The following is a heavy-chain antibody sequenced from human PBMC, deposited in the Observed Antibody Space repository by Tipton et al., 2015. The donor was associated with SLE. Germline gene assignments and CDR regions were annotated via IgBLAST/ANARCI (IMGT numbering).Heavy chain of an antibody. D-gene: IGHD3-22*01. CDR3: ARHGRMIVAGGY. Sequence: TLSLTCTVPGGSISSSSYYWGWIRQPPGKGLEWIGSIYYSGSTYSNPSLKSRVTISVDTSKNQFSRKLSSVTAADPAVYYCARHGRMIVAGGYWGQGTLVTVSS. CDR2: IYYSGST. CDR1: GGSISSSSYY. V-gene: IGHV4-39*01. J-gene: IGHJ4*02.